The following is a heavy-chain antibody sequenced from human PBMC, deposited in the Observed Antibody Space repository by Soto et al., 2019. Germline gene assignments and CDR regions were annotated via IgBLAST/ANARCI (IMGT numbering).Heavy chain of an antibody. CDR2: ISSSSSYI. D-gene: IGHD5-12*01. CDR1: GFTFSSYS. J-gene: IGHJ3*02. V-gene: IGHV3-21*01. CDR3: ARAQGSGYPGDGAFDI. Sequence: PGGSLRLSCAASGFTFSSYSMNWVRQAPGKGLEWVSSISSSSSYIYYADSVKGRFTISRDNAKNSLYLQMNSLRAEDTAVYYCARAQGSGYPGDGAFDIWGQGTMVTVSS.